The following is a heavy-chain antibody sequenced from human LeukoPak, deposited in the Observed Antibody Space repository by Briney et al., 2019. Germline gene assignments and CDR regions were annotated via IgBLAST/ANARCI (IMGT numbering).Heavy chain of an antibody. CDR2: IYTSGST. CDR1: GGFISSYY. CDR3: ARHGTPGGGFDY. J-gene: IGHJ4*02. V-gene: IGHV4-4*09. D-gene: IGHD3-16*01. Sequence: SETLSLTCTVSGGFISSYYWSWIRQPPGKGLEWIGYIYTSGSTNYNPSLKSRVTISVDTSKNQFSLKLSSVTAADTAVYYCARHGTPGGGFDYWGQGTLVTVSS.